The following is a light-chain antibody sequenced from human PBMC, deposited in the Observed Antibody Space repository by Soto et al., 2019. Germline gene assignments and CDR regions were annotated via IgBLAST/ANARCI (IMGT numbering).Light chain of an antibody. V-gene: IGLV2-14*01. J-gene: IGLJ1*01. Sequence: QSALTQPASVSGSPGQSITISCTGTSSDVGSYNYVSWYQQHPGKAPKLVIYEVTNRPSGVSDRFSGSQSGNTASLTISGLQPEDEADYYCSSYSRSSTLVFGTGTKLTVL. CDR3: SSYSRSSTLV. CDR2: EVT. CDR1: SSDVGSYNY.